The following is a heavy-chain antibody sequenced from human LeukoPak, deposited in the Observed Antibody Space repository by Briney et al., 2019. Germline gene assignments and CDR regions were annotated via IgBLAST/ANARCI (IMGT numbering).Heavy chain of an antibody. CDR1: GFTFSSYA. Sequence: PGGSLRLSCAASGFTFSSYAMSWVRQAPGKGLEWVLAISGSGGSTYYADSVKGRFTISRDNSKNTLYLQMNSLRAEDTAVYYCAKCSHYYDILTGYYNGAFDIWGQGTMVTASS. V-gene: IGHV3-23*01. D-gene: IGHD3-9*01. CDR3: AKCSHYYDILTGYYNGAFDI. J-gene: IGHJ3*02. CDR2: ISGSGGST.